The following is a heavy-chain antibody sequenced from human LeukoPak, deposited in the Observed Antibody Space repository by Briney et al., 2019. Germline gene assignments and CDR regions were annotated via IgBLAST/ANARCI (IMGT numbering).Heavy chain of an antibody. CDR3: AKDRLRVVPGIGDY. CDR1: GFTFSIYA. V-gene: IGHV3-23*01. J-gene: IGHJ4*02. CDR2: ISGTSGNT. Sequence: PGGSLRLSCAASGFTFSIYAMSWVRQAPGKGLEWVSSISGTSGNTYYADSVKGRFAISRDNSKNTLYLQTNSLRAEDTAVYYCAKDRLRVVPGIGDYWGQGTLVTVSS. D-gene: IGHD2-2*01.